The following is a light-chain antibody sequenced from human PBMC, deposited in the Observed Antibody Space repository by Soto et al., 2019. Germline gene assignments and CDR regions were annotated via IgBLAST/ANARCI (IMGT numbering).Light chain of an antibody. V-gene: IGLV2-14*03. CDR2: KVS. CDR1: SDDVGAYNL. Sequence: QSVLTQPASVSGSPGQSITISCTGTSDDVGAYNLVSWYQQHPGQAPKVLIYKVSNRPSGVSNRFSGPKSGNTASLTISGLQAEDEAIYFCSSYTSNSRVFGTGTKVTAL. J-gene: IGLJ1*01. CDR3: SSYTSNSRV.